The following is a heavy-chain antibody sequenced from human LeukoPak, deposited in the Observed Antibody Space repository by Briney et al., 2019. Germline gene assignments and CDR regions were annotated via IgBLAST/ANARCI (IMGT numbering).Heavy chain of an antibody. CDR1: GYTFTGYY. Sequence: GAAVKASCKASGYTFTGYYIYWVRQAPGQGLECMGWINANTGVTNYAQKFWGRVTMTRDTSVSTAYMELSRLRSDDTAVYFCAREYGDNSAAHFDSWGQGTLVTVSS. J-gene: IGHJ4*02. CDR3: AREYGDNSAAHFDS. D-gene: IGHD4/OR15-4a*01. V-gene: IGHV1-2*02. CDR2: INANTGVT.